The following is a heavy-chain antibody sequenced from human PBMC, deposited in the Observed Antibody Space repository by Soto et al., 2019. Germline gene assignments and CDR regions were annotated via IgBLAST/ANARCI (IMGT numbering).Heavy chain of an antibody. D-gene: IGHD2-15*01. V-gene: IGHV3-15*01. CDR3: ATTSIPHTWHSF. CDR2: IKSQSDGGTV. Sequence: EVQLVESGGGLVKPGGSLRLSCAASGFTFNSAWMTWVRQPPGRGLEWVGRIKSQSDGGTVDSAAPVKGRFTISRDDAKNTLYLQLTSLMPEDTAVYYCATTSIPHTWHSFWGRGTLVTVSS. J-gene: IGHJ4*02. CDR1: GFTFNSAW.